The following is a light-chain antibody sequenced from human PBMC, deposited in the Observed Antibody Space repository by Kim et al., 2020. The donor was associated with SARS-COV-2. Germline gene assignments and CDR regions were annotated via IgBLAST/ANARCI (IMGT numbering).Light chain of an antibody. CDR1: QSISSW. CDR3: QQYNSYSLLT. J-gene: IGKJ4*01. CDR2: KAS. Sequence: VGDRVPFTGRASQSISSWLAWYQQKPGKAPKLLIYKASSLESGGPSRFSGSGSGTEFTLTISSLQPDDFATDYCQQYNSYSLLTFGGGTKVDIK. V-gene: IGKV1-5*03.